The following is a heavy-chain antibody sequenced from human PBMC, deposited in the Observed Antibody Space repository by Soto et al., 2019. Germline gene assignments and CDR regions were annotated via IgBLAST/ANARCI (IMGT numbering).Heavy chain of an antibody. D-gene: IGHD3-3*01. Sequence: PGESLKISCKGSGYSFTSYWIGWVRQMPGKGLEWMGIIYPGDSDTRYSPSFQGQVTISADKSISTAYLQMNSLRAEDTAVYYCARGEGTIFGVVLSFADYWGQGTLVTVSS. J-gene: IGHJ4*02. CDR1: GYSFTSYW. CDR3: ARGEGTIFGVVLSFADY. V-gene: IGHV5-51*01. CDR2: IYPGDSDT.